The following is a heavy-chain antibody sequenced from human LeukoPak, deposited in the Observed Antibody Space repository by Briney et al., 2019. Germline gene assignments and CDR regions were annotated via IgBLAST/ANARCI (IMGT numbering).Heavy chain of an antibody. V-gene: IGHV3-7*03. Sequence: GGSLRLSCAASGFTFSSYWMNWARQAPGKGLEWVASINHNGNVNYYVDSVKGRFTISRDNAKNSLYLQMSNLRAEDTAVYFCAGGGGLDAWGQGATVTVSS. CDR2: INHNGNVN. J-gene: IGHJ6*02. CDR3: AGGGGLDA. CDR1: GFTFSSYW. D-gene: IGHD3-16*01.